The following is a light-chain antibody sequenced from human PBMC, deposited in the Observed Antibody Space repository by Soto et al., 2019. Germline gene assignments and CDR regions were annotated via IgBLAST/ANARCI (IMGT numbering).Light chain of an antibody. CDR3: LQYNNYPWT. J-gene: IGKJ1*01. CDR2: AES. CDR1: QSISSW. Sequence: EIPRPQSPSPLSESVGARVTIACRASQSISSWLAWYQQKPGKAPKLLIYAESSLESGVPSRFSGSGYGTEFTLTISSLQPEDFATYYCLQYNNYPWTFGQGTKVDIK. V-gene: IGKV1-5*01.